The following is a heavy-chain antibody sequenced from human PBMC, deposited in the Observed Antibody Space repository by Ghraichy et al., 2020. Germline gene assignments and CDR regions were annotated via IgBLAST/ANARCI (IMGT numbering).Heavy chain of an antibody. J-gene: IGHJ4*02. D-gene: IGHD6-19*01. Sequence: SQTLSLTCTVSGGSISSYYWSWIRQPPGKGLEWIGYIYYSGSTNYNPSLKSPVTISVDTSKNQFSLKLSSVTTADTAVYYCARHVPVAGTWTLDYWGQGTLVTVSS. CDR1: GGSISSYY. V-gene: IGHV4-59*08. CDR2: IYYSGST. CDR3: ARHVPVAGTWTLDY.